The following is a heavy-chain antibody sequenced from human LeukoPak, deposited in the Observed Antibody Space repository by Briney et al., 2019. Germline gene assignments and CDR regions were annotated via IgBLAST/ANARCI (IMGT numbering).Heavy chain of an antibody. CDR2: ISPNGDST. Sequence: PGGSLRLSCSASGFTFSSYAMHWVRQAPGEGLEFVSAISPNGDSTYYADSVKGRFTISRDNSKNTLYLQMSSLRAEDTAVYYCVKDLSGRYSFDYWGQGTLVTVSS. V-gene: IGHV3-64D*06. J-gene: IGHJ4*02. CDR3: VKDLSGRYSFDY. D-gene: IGHD1-26*01. CDR1: GFTFSSYA.